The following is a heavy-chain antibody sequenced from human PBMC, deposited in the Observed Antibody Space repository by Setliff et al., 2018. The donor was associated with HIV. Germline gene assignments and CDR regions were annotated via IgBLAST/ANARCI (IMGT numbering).Heavy chain of an antibody. CDR1: GYTFTGYY. V-gene: IGHV1-2*06. CDR2: INPNSGGT. D-gene: IGHD3-3*01. J-gene: IGHJ3*02. Sequence: GASVKVSCKASGYTFTGYYMHWVRQAPGQGLEWMGRINPNSGGTNYAQKFQGRVTMTRDTSISTAYMELSRLRSDDTAMYFCARESRNDFWSGYYRTFDIWGQGTMVTVSS. CDR3: ARESRNDFWSGYYRTFDI.